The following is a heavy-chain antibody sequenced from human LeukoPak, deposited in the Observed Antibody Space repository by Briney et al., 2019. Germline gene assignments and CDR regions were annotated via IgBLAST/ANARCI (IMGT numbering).Heavy chain of an antibody. CDR1: GGSISSSSDY. Sequence: PSETLSPTCSVSGGSISSSSDYWGWIRQPPGKGLEWIGNIHYSGSTIYNPSLKSRVTISVDTSKNQFSLKLNSVTAADTAVYYCAITWFGVQRGNFWGQGTLVTVSS. V-gene: IGHV4-39*01. D-gene: IGHD3-10*01. CDR2: IHYSGST. CDR3: AITWFGVQRGNF. J-gene: IGHJ4*02.